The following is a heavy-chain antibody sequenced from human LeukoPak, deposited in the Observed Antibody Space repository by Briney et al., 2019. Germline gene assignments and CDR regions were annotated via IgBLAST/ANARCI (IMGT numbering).Heavy chain of an antibody. V-gene: IGHV3-30*02. CDR1: GFSFSSYG. Sequence: GGSLRLSCAASGFSFSSYGMHWVRQAPGKGLEWVAFIRYDGRNKYYADSVKSRFTISRDNSKNTLYLQMSSLRAEDTAVYYCAKDRISGYSFGLVGLDVWGQGTLVTVSS. CDR2: IRYDGRNK. J-gene: IGHJ4*02. D-gene: IGHD5-18*01. CDR3: AKDRISGYSFGLVGLDV.